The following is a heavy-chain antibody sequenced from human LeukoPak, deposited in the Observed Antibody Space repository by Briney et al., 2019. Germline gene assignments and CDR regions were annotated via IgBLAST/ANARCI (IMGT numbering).Heavy chain of an antibody. V-gene: IGHV3-33*08. CDR2: ILYDGSNK. Sequence: PGGSLRLSCAASGFTFSSSGMHWVRQAPGKGLEWVAVILYDGSNKYSADSVKGRFTISRDNSKNTLYLQMNSLRAEDTAVYYCARDGGTSHFDYWGQGTLVSVSS. D-gene: IGHD4-23*01. CDR1: GFTFSSSG. J-gene: IGHJ4*02. CDR3: ARDGGTSHFDY.